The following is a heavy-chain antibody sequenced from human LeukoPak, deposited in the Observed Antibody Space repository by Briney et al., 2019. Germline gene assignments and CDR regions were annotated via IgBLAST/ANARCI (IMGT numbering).Heavy chain of an antibody. Sequence: GGSLRLSCAASGFSVSTNCMTWVRQAPGKGLEWVSTIYSGGTTYYADSVMGRFTISRDNSKNTLYLQMNSLRAEDTAVYYCAKDLGREVSDSSVDYWGQGTLVTISS. CDR1: GFSVSTNC. D-gene: IGHD3-16*01. J-gene: IGHJ4*02. V-gene: IGHV3-53*01. CDR3: AKDLGREVSDSSVDY. CDR2: IYSGGTT.